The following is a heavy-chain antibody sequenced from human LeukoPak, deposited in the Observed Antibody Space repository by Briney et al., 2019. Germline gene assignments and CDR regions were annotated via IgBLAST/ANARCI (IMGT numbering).Heavy chain of an antibody. CDR3: ARGSRYWSGYYDY. D-gene: IGHD3-3*01. V-gene: IGHV4-59*11. CDR2: IYYSGST. J-gene: IGHJ4*02. CDR1: GGSISSHY. Sequence: PETLSLTCTVSGGSISSHYWSWIRQPPGKGLEWIGYIYYSGSTNYNPSLKSRVTISADTSKNQFSLKLSSVTAADTAVYYCARGSRYWSGYYDYWGQGTLVTVSS.